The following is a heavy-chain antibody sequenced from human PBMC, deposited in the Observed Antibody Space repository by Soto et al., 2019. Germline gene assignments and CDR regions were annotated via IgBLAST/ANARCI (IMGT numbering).Heavy chain of an antibody. J-gene: IGHJ4*02. D-gene: IGHD1-7*01. V-gene: IGHV2-5*02. CDR3: AHRLTLNSDWNYGRFDY. CDR1: GFSLTTYGVG. Sequence: QITLKESGPTLVKPTQTLTLTCTFSGFSLTTYGVGVGWIRQPPGKALEWLALIYWDDDKRYCPSLKNRLAITKDTSKNQVVLTMTNMDPVDTATYFCAHRLTLNSDWNYGRFDYWGQGTLVTVSS. CDR2: IYWDDDK.